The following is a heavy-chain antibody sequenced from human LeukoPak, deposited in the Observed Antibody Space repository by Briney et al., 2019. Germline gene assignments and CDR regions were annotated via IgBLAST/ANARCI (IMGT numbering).Heavy chain of an antibody. CDR2: INSDGSST. V-gene: IGHV3-74*01. D-gene: IGHD6-19*01. CDR1: GITFSSFW. J-gene: IGHJ4*02. Sequence: GGSLRLSCAASGITFSSFWMHWVRQAPGKGLVWVSRINSDGSSTSYADSVRGRFTISRDNAKNTLYLQMNSLRAEDTAVYYCARSPMYSSIDYWGQGILVTVSS. CDR3: ARSPMYSSIDY.